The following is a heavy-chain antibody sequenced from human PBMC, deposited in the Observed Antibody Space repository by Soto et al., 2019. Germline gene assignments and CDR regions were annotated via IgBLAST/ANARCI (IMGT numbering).Heavy chain of an antibody. CDR3: ASGGSSGWPMGDYFDY. D-gene: IGHD6-19*01. CDR2: IYYSGST. V-gene: IGHV4-59*01. J-gene: IGHJ4*02. Sequence: SETLSLTCTVSGGSISSYYWSWIRQPPGKGLGWIGYIYYSGSTNYNPSLKSRVTISVDTSKNQFSLKLSSVTAADTAVYYCASGGSSGWPMGDYFDYWGQGTLVTVSS. CDR1: GGSISSYY.